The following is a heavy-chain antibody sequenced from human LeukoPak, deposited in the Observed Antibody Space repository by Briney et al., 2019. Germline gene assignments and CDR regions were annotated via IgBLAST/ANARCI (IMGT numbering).Heavy chain of an antibody. V-gene: IGHV1-18*04. Sequence: ASVTVSFTASGYTFTSYGISWVRQPPGQGLEWMGWISAYNGNTNYAHKLQGRVTMTTDTSTSTAYMELRSLRYDDTVVYCARASGWSTFDYWGQGTLVTVSS. CDR3: ARASGWSTFDY. D-gene: IGHD6-19*01. J-gene: IGHJ4*02. CDR1: GYTFTSYG. CDR2: ISAYNGNT.